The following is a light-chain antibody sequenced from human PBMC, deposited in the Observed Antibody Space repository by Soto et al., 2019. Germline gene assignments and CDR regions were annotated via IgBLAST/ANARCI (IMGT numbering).Light chain of an antibody. V-gene: IGLV1-40*01. CDR1: SSNIGAAYD. CDR2: GNN. CDR3: QSYDSSLSGWV. J-gene: IGLJ3*02. Sequence: QPVLTQPPSVSGAPGQKVTISWTRSSSNIGAAYDVHWYQHLPGTAPKLLIYGNNNRPSGVPDRFSGSKSGTSASLAITGLQAEDEADYYCQSYDSSLSGWVFGGGTKVTVL.